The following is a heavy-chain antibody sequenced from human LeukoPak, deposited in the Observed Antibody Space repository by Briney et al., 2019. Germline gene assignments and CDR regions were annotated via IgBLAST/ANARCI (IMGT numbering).Heavy chain of an antibody. D-gene: IGHD6-25*01. CDR1: GGSISSYY. V-gene: IGHV4-59*08. CDR3: ARHDDVAAFWNGMDV. Sequence: TSETLSLTCTVSGGSISSYYWSWIRQPPGKGLEWIGYIFYRGNTIYNPSLRSRVTMSVDTSKNQFSLKLSSVTAADTAVYYCARHDDVAAFWNGMDVWGQGTTVTVSS. CDR2: IFYRGNT. J-gene: IGHJ6*02.